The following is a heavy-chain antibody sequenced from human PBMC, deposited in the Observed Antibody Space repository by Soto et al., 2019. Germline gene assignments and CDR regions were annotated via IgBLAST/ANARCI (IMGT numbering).Heavy chain of an antibody. J-gene: IGHJ4*02. CDR3: ASIAAAGTGLYNDY. CDR2: INPSGGIT. CDR1: GYTFTSYY. V-gene: IGHV1-46*01. D-gene: IGHD6-13*01. Sequence: QVQLVQSGAEVKKPGASVKVSCKASGYTFTSYYMHWVRQAPGQGLEWMGIINPSGGITSYAQKSQGRVTMTRDTSTSTDYMELSSLRSEDTAVYYCASIAAAGTGLYNDYWGQGTLVTVSS.